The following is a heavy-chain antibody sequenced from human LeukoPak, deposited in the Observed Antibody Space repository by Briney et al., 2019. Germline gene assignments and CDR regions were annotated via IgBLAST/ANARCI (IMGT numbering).Heavy chain of an antibody. J-gene: IGHJ4*02. CDR2: IKQDGSEK. CDR3: AREPTIFGVVIPPDY. CDR1: GFTFSSYA. Sequence: GGSLRLSCAASGFTFSSYAMSWVRQAPGKGLEWVANIKQDGSEKYYVDSVKGRFTISRDNVKNSLYLQMNSLRAEDTAVYYCAREPTIFGVVIPPDYWGQGTLVTVSS. V-gene: IGHV3-7*03. D-gene: IGHD3-3*01.